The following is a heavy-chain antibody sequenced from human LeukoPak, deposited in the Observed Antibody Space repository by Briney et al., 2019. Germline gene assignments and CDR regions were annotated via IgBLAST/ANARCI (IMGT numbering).Heavy chain of an antibody. CDR3: ARDPTDYYDSSGYYYGRRTGAFDI. CDR2: IYHSGST. J-gene: IGHJ3*02. D-gene: IGHD3-22*01. CDR1: GDSITSNKW. V-gene: IGHV4-4*02. Sequence: SETLSLTCAVSGDSITSNKWWSWVRQPPGRGLEWIGEIYHSGSTNYNPSLKSRVTISVDKSKNQFSLKLSSVTAADTAVYYCARDPTDYYDSSGYYYGRRTGAFDIWGQGTMVTVSS.